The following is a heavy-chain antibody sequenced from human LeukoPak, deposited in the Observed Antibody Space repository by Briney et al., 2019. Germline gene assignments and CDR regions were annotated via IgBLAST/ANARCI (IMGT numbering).Heavy chain of an antibody. CDR2: ISWNSGSI. D-gene: IGHD4-17*01. V-gene: IGHV3-9*01. CDR1: GFTFDDYA. Sequence: GGSLRLSCAASGFTFDDYAMHWVRQAPGKGLEWVSGISWNSGSIGYADSVKGRFTISRDNAKNSLYLQMNSLRAEDTALYYCAKGHGENGDYHIDYWGQGTLVTVSS. CDR3: AKGHGENGDYHIDY. J-gene: IGHJ4*02.